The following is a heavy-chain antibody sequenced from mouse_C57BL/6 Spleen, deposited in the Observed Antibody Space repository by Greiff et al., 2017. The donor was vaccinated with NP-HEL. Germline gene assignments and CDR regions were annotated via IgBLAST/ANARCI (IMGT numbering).Heavy chain of an antibody. Sequence: EVQLVESGGGLVQPGGSLSLSCAASGFTFTDYYMSWVRQPPGKALEWLGFIRNKANGYTTEYSASVKGRFTISRDNSQSILYLQMNALRAEDSATYYCARAMVTDYFDYWGQGTTLTVSS. CDR3: ARAMVTDYFDY. CDR1: GFTFTDYY. J-gene: IGHJ2*01. V-gene: IGHV7-3*01. D-gene: IGHD2-2*01. CDR2: IRNKANGYTT.